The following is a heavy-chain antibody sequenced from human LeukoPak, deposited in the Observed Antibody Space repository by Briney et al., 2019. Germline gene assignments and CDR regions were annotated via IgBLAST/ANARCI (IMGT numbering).Heavy chain of an antibody. J-gene: IGHJ4*02. D-gene: IGHD3-22*01. Sequence: GGSLRLSCAASGFTFSSYAMSWVRQAPGKGLEWVSGISGSGDNTYYADSGKGRFTISRDNSKNTLYVQVNSLGTEDTAAYYCAKGSYYDSSGSFYFDYWGQGTLVTVSS. CDR2: ISGSGDNT. CDR1: GFTFSSYA. CDR3: AKGSYYDSSGSFYFDY. V-gene: IGHV3-23*01.